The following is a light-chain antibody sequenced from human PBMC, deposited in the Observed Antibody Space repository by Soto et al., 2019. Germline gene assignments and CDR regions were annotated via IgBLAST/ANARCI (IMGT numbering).Light chain of an antibody. Sequence: DIQMTQSPSSLSTSVGDSVAITCQASQDIRNNLNWYQQKQGKAPKPLIYDASNLETGVPSRFSGSGSGTDVPRPISSLQPEDVAPYYCQQFAERPRTFGQGTQLEIK. V-gene: IGKV1-33*01. CDR3: QQFAERPRT. CDR1: QDIRNN. CDR2: DAS. J-gene: IGKJ2*01.